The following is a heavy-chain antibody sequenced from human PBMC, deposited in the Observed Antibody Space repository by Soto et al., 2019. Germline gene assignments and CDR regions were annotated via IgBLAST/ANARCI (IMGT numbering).Heavy chain of an antibody. CDR3: AKDRGGWLQLIDGMDG. V-gene: IGHV3-30*18. J-gene: IGHJ6*02. D-gene: IGHD5-12*01. CDR2: ISYDGSNK. CDR1: GFTFSSYG. Sequence: GGSLRLSCAASGFTFSSYGMHWVRQAPGKGLEWVAIISYDGSNKYYADSVKGRFTISRDNSKNTLYLQMNSLRAEDTAVYYCAKDRGGWLQLIDGMDGWGQGTTVTVSS.